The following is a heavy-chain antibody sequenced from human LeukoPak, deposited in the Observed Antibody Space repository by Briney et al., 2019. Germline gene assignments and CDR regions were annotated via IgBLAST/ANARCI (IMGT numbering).Heavy chain of an antibody. D-gene: IGHD3-3*01. Sequence: SETPSLTCTVSGGSISSSSYYWSWIRQPPGKGLEWIGYIYYSGSTNYNPSLKSRVTITVDTSKNQFSLKLSSVTAADTAVYYCARGDVYDFWSGYLREGNQPIDYWGQGTLVTVSS. CDR3: ARGDVYDFWSGYLREGNQPIDY. J-gene: IGHJ4*02. CDR1: GGSISSSSYY. CDR2: IYYSGST. V-gene: IGHV4-61*05.